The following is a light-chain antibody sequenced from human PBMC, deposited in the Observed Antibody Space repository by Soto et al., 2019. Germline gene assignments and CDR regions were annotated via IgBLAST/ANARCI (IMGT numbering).Light chain of an antibody. CDR2: QTS. J-gene: IGKJ5*01. Sequence: EIMLTQSPATLSSFPGDRVTLSCRASQYINTRLAWYQHRPGQAPRLLIYQTSIRAAGIPARFSGSGSGTDFTLTISGLEPEDFAVYYCQQYDSSPPITFGQGTRLEIK. CDR1: QYINTR. CDR3: QQYDSSPPIT. V-gene: IGKV3-20*01.